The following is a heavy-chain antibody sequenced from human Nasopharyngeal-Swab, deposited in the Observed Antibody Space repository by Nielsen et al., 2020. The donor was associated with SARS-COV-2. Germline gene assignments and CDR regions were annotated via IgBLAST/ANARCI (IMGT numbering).Heavy chain of an antibody. CDR2: IKSKTDGGTT. J-gene: IGHJ6*02. CDR3: TTDGTAYYYGMDV. V-gene: IGHV3-15*01. Sequence: VRQAPGEGLEWVGRIKSKTDGGTTDYAAPVKGRFTISRDDSKNTLYLQMNSLKTEDTAVYYCTTDGTAYYYGMDVWGQGTTVTVSS. D-gene: IGHD2-8*02.